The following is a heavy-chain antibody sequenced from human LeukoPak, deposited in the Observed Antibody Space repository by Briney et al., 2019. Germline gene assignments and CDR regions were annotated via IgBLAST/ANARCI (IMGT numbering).Heavy chain of an antibody. J-gene: IGHJ5*02. CDR2: INQDGSEK. CDR3: AREGCSGGSCYHNWFDP. V-gene: IGHV3-7*01. D-gene: IGHD2-15*01. CDR1: GFTFSSYW. Sequence: GGSLRLSCAASGFTFSSYWMSWLRQPPGKGLEWVANINQDGSEKYYVDSVKGRFTISRDNAKNSLYLQMNSLRAEDTAVYYCAREGCSGGSCYHNWFDPWGQGTLVTVSS.